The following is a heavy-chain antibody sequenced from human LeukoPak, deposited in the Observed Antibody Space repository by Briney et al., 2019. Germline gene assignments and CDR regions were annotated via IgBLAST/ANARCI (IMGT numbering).Heavy chain of an antibody. CDR2: IYYSGST. Sequence: SETLSLACTVSGGSISSSSYYWGWIRQPPGKGLEWIGSIYYSGSTYYNPSLKSRVTISVDTSKNQFSLKLSSVTAADTAVYYCARERDYYDSSGFLWGQGTLVTVSS. D-gene: IGHD3-22*01. CDR3: ARERDYYDSSGFL. V-gene: IGHV4-39*02. CDR1: GGSISSSSYY. J-gene: IGHJ1*01.